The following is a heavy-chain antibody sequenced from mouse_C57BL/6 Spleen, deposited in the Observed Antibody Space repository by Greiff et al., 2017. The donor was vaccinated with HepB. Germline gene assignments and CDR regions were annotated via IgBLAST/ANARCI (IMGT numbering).Heavy chain of an antibody. V-gene: IGHV1-18*01. Sequence: DVHLVESGPELVKPGASVKIPCKASGYTFTDYNMDWVKQSHGKSLEWIGDINPNNGGTIYNQKFKGKATLTVDKSSSTAYMELRSLTSEDTAVYYCARTYDYDERYYYAMDYWGQGTSVTVSS. J-gene: IGHJ4*01. D-gene: IGHD2-4*01. CDR3: ARTYDYDERYYYAMDY. CDR2: INPNNGGT. CDR1: GYTFTDYN.